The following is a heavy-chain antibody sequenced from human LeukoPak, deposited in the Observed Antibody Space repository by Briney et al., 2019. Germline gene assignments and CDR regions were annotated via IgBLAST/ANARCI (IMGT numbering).Heavy chain of an antibody. CDR2: IRSKAYGGTT. CDR3: TRDSRSSGWYLVEY. J-gene: IGHJ4*02. CDR1: GFTFGDYA. D-gene: IGHD6-19*01. Sequence: GGSLRLSCTASGFTFGDYAMSWFRQAPGKGLEWVGFIRSKAYGGTTEYAASVKGRFTISRDDSKSIAHLQMNSLKTEDTAVYYCTRDSRSSGWYLVEYWGQGTLVTVSS. V-gene: IGHV3-49*03.